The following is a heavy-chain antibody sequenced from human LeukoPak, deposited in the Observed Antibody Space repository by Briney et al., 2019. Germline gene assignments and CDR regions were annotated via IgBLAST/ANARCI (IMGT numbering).Heavy chain of an antibody. CDR1: GASISSGAYH. D-gene: IGHD4/OR15-4a*01. CDR3: ATYYGAQGGSGS. V-gene: IGHV4-30-4*01. CDR2: SGTT. J-gene: IGHJ5*02. Sequence: SETLSLTCTVSGASISSGAYHWSWIRQAPGKGLEWIGHSGTTSYNPSFTGRVSISVEPSKNQFSLRLTSVTGADTAVYFCATYYGAQGGSGSWGQGTRVTVSS.